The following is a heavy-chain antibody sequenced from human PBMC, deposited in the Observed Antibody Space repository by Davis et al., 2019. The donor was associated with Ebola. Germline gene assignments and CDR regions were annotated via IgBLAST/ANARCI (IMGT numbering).Heavy chain of an antibody. CDR2: IHHSGST. CDR3: ARGAPLQLWRFSYYYMDV. J-gene: IGHJ6*03. Sequence: PGGSLRLSCAVYGGSFSGYYWNWIRQSPGKGLEWIGEIHHSGSTNSNPSLKSRVTISIDSSKNQFSLKLSSVTAADTAVYYCARGAPLQLWRFSYYYMDVWGEGTTVTVSS. D-gene: IGHD5-18*01. CDR1: GGSFSGYY. V-gene: IGHV4-34*01.